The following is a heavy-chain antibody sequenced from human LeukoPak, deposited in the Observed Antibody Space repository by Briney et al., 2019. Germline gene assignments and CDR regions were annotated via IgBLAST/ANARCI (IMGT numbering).Heavy chain of an antibody. CDR1: GFTFGDYA. CDR3: TRAGRTLRDILTGSYLYNWFDP. V-gene: IGHV3-49*03. CDR2: IRSKAYGGTT. D-gene: IGHD3-9*01. J-gene: IGHJ5*02. Sequence: GGSLRLSCTASGFTFGDYAMSWFRQAPGEGLEWVGFIRSKAYGGTTEYAASVKGRFTISRDDSKSIAYLQMNSLKTEDTAVYYCTRAGRTLRDILTGSYLYNWFDPWGQGTLVTVSS.